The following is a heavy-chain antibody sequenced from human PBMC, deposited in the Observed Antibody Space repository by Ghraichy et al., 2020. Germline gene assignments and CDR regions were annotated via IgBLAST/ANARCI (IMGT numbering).Heavy chain of an antibody. J-gene: IGHJ4*02. V-gene: IGHV1-69*13. CDR1: GDNFRRYS. CDR2: IVPMSGPG. Sequence: SVKVSCKASGDNFRRYSYSWVRQAPGQGLEWMGGIVPMSGPGNYAKKFLGRVTITADDPTTTVYMELTSLRSEDTAVYYCARRGGFGELEFWGQGTLITVSS. D-gene: IGHD3-10*01. CDR3: ARRGGFGELEF.